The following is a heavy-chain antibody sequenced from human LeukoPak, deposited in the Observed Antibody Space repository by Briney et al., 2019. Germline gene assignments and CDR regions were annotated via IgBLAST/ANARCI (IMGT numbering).Heavy chain of an antibody. CDR2: ISYDGSNK. CDR3: VKDRIGYCGGGSCLANPIDY. J-gene: IGHJ4*02. V-gene: IGHV3-30*04. CDR1: GFTFSSYA. Sequence: GGSLRLSCAASGFTFSSYAMHWVRQAPGKGLEWVAVISYDGSNKYYADSVKGRFTISRDNSKNTLYLQMNSLRAEDTAVYYCVKDRIGYCGGGSCLANPIDYWGQGTLVTVSS. D-gene: IGHD2-15*01.